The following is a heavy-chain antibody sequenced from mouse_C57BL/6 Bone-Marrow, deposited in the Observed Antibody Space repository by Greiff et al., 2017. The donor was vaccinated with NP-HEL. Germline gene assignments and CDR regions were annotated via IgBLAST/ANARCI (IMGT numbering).Heavy chain of an antibody. V-gene: IGHV1-22*01. J-gene: IGHJ3*01. Sequence: EVQLQQSGPELVKPGASVKMSCKASGYTFTDYNMHWVKQSHGKSLEWIGYINPNNGGTSYNQKFNGKATLTVNKSSSTAYMELRSLTSEDSAVDYCARGENYYDYDPAWFAYWGQGTLVTVSA. D-gene: IGHD2-4*01. CDR2: INPNNGGT. CDR1: GYTFTDYN. CDR3: ARGENYYDYDPAWFAY.